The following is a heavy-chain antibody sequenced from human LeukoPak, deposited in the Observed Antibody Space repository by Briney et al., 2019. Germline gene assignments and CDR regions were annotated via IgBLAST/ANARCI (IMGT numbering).Heavy chain of an antibody. CDR2: ISSSDFHT. Sequence: GGSLRLSCAATGFTFSDYYMSWIRQAPGKGLEWVSYISSSDFHTNYADSEKGRFTISRDNAKNSLYLQMSSLRAEDTAVYYCARFGGSGWLLDYWGQGTLVSVST. D-gene: IGHD6-19*01. CDR1: GFTFSDYY. V-gene: IGHV3-11*06. CDR3: ARFGGSGWLLDY. J-gene: IGHJ4*02.